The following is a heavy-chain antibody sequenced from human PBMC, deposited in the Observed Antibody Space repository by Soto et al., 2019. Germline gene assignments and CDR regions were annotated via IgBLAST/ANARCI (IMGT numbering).Heavy chain of an antibody. V-gene: IGHV3-23*01. Sequence: EVQLLESEGGLVQPGGSLRLSCAASGFTFSSYAMSWVRQAPGKGLEWVSAISGSGGSTYYADSVKGRFTISRDNSKNTLYLQMNSLRAEDTAVYYCAKIPHSSSWYLDAFDIWGQGTMVTVSS. CDR3: AKIPHSSSWYLDAFDI. J-gene: IGHJ3*02. CDR2: ISGSGGST. D-gene: IGHD6-13*01. CDR1: GFTFSSYA.